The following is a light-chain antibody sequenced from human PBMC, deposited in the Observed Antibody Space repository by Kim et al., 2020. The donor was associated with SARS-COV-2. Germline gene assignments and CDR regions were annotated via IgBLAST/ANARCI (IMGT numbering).Light chain of an antibody. CDR3: GTWDNSLSAVV. CDR1: SSNIENNY. J-gene: IGLJ2*01. Sequence: QSVLTQPPSVSAAPGQKVTISCSGSSSNIENNYVSWYQQLPGTAPTLLIYDNAKRPSGIPDRFSGSKSGTSATLAITGLQTGDEADYYCGTWDNSLSAVVFGGGTQLTVL. CDR2: DNA. V-gene: IGLV1-51*01.